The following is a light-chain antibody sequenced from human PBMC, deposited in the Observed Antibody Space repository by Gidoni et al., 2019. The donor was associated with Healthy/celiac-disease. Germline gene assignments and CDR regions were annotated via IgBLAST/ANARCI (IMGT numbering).Light chain of an antibody. CDR1: QDISNY. CDR3: QQGCT. V-gene: IGKV1-33*01. J-gene: IGKJ4*01. Sequence: DIQMTQSPSSLSASVGDRVTITCQASQDISNYLNWYQQKPGKAPKLLIYDASNLETGVPSRFSGSGSGTDFTFTISSLQPEDIATYYCQQGCTFGGGTKVEIK. CDR2: DAS.